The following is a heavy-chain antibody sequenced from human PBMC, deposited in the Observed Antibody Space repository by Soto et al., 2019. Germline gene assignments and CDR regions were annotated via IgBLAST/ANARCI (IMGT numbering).Heavy chain of an antibody. Sequence: SETRSLGCPVSGYSISMGYSWSWIRQPPVKGLEWMASISHRRASFYTPSPRSRVTISMDTPNNHSSLKLNSLTATDTAVYYCAIASGGYSGWRHWSDPLGQGTMVTVSS. V-gene: IGHV4-38-2*02. D-gene: IGHD2-21*02. J-gene: IGHJ5*02. CDR2: ISHRRAS. CDR1: GYSISMGYS. CDR3: AIASGGYSGWRHWSDP.